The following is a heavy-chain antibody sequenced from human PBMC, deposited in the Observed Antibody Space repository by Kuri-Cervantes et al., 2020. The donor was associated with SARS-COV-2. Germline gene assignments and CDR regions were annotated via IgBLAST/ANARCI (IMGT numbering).Heavy chain of an antibody. CDR2: INHSGST. D-gene: IGHD2-8*01. CDR3: ARVKGIVLIDWFDP. CDR1: GGSFSGYY. Sequence: GSLRLSCAAYGGSFSGYYWSWIRQPPGKGLEWIGEINHSGSTNYNPSLKSRVTISVDTSKNQFSLKLSSVTAADTAVYYCARVKGIVLIDWFDPWGQGTLVTVSS. J-gene: IGHJ5*02. V-gene: IGHV4-34*01.